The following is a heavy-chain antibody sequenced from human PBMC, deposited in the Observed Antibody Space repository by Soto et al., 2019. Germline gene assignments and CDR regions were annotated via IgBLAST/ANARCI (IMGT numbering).Heavy chain of an antibody. Sequence: PGWSLRLSCAASGFSFSTYEMNWVRQAPGKGLEWVSYISKNGIDIYYADSVKGRFTISRDNANNSLFLQMNSLRVEDTAVYYCAPRKSGSFNIGAFDIWGQGTMVTVSS. J-gene: IGHJ3*02. CDR1: GFSFSTYE. CDR3: APRKSGSFNIGAFDI. CDR2: ISKNGIDI. D-gene: IGHD3-10*01. V-gene: IGHV3-48*03.